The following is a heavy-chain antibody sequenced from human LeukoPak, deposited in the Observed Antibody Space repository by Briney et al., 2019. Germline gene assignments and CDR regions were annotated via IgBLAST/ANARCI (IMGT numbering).Heavy chain of an antibody. D-gene: IGHD4-23*01. V-gene: IGHV3-23*01. CDR2: ISGSGGGT. Sequence: GGSLRLSCAASGFTFSSYAMTWVRQAPGKGLEWVSTISGSGGGTYYADSVKGRFTISRDNSKNTLYLQMNSLRAEDTAVYYCAKDYGGNPFDYWGLGTLVTVSS. J-gene: IGHJ4*02. CDR1: GFTFSSYA. CDR3: AKDYGGNPFDY.